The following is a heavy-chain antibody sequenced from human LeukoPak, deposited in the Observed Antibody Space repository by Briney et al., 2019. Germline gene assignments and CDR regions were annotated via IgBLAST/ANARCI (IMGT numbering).Heavy chain of an antibody. J-gene: IGHJ6*02. CDR3: AKEHSYGWPYYYYGMDV. Sequence: TGGSLRLSCAASGFTFSSYAMHWVRQAPGKGLEWVAVISYDGSNKYYADSVKGRFTISRDNSKNTLYLQMNSLRAEDTAVYYCAKEHSYGWPYYYYGMDVWGQGTTVTVSS. V-gene: IGHV3-30*04. CDR2: ISYDGSNK. D-gene: IGHD5-18*01. CDR1: GFTFSSYA.